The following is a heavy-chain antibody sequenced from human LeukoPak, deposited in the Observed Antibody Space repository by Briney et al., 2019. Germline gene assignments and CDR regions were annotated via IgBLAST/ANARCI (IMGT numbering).Heavy chain of an antibody. CDR3: ARGYRLPPSNYFDY. CDR2: INHSGST. J-gene: IGHJ4*02. Sequence: SETLSLTCAVYGGSFSGYYWSWIRQPPGKGLEWIGEINHSGSTNYNPSLKSRVTISVDTSKNQFSLKLSSVTAADTAVYYCARGYRLPPSNYFDYWGQGTLVTVSS. D-gene: IGHD2-2*01. V-gene: IGHV4-34*01. CDR1: GGSFSGYY.